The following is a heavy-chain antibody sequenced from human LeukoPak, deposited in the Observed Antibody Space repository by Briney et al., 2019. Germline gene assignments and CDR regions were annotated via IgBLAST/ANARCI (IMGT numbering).Heavy chain of an antibody. J-gene: IGHJ4*02. CDR2: IYYSGST. Sequence: SETLSLTCTVSGGSISSYYWSWIRQPPGKGLEWIGYIYYSGSTNYNPSLKSRVTISVDTSKNQFSLKLSSVTAADTAVYYCAGNPPQWLVPYFDYWGQGTLVTVSS. D-gene: IGHD6-19*01. V-gene: IGHV4-59*12. CDR1: GGSISSYY. CDR3: AGNPPQWLVPYFDY.